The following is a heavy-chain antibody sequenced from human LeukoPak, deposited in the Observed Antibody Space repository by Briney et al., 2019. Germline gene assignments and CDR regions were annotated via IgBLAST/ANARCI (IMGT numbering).Heavy chain of an antibody. J-gene: IGHJ3*02. V-gene: IGHV3-30-3*01. CDR1: GFTFSSYA. CDR3: ARPYGGNSFDAFDI. D-gene: IGHD4-23*01. CDR2: ISYDGSNK. Sequence: GRSLRLSCAASGFTFSSYAMHWVRQAPGKGLEWVAVISYDGSNKYYADSVKGRFTISRDNPKNTLYLQMNSLRAEDTAVYYCARPYGGNSFDAFDIWGQGTMVTVSS.